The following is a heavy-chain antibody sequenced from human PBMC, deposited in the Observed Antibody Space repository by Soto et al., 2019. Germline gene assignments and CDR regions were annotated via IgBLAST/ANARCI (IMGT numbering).Heavy chain of an antibody. CDR3: TRDYVMDV. J-gene: IGHJ6*02. V-gene: IGHV3-21*01. Sequence: GGSLRLSCAASGFTFSGDSMNWVRQAPGKGLEWVSSISTTSTYIYYADSVRGRFTISRDNANNSLHLQMNSLRAEDTAVYYCTRDYVMDVWGQGTTVTVSS. CDR1: GFTFSGDS. CDR2: ISTTSTYI.